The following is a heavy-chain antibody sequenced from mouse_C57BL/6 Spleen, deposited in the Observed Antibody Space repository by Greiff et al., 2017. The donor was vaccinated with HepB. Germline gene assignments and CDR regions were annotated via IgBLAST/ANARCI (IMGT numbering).Heavy chain of an antibody. V-gene: IGHV1-59*01. CDR2: IDPSDSYT. Sequence: VQLQQPGAELVRPGTSVKLSCKASGYTFTSYWMHWVKQRPGQGLEWIGVIDPSDSYTNYNQKFKGKATLTVDTSSSTAYMQLSSLTSEDSAVYYCARSFDDGYYGGAYWGQGTLVTVSA. CDR3: ARSFDDGYYGGAY. J-gene: IGHJ3*01. CDR1: GYTFTSYW. D-gene: IGHD2-3*01.